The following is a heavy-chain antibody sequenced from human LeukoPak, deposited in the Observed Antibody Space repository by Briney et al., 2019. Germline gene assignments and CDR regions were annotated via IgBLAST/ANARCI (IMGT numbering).Heavy chain of an antibody. V-gene: IGHV4-39*01. CDR3: ARHSSRAIFYDTGDGFDF. CDR2: IYYSGST. D-gene: IGHD2/OR15-2a*01. J-gene: IGHJ4*02. CDR1: RGSINSRNYY. Sequence: SESLSLTCTVSRGSINSRNYYWVWIRPSPGKGLAWIGRIYYSGSTYYNPSLKSRVTLSVDTSKNQFSLKLTSVTAADTAMDYCARHSSRAIFYDTGDGFDFWGQGTLVTVSS.